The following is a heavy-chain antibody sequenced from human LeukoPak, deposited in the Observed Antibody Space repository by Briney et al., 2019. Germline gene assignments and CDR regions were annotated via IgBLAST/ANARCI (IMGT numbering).Heavy chain of an antibody. V-gene: IGHV1-69*16. CDR3: AGGLIRGVIRPHYYYAMDV. Sequence: GASVKVSCKASGGTFSSYTISWVRQAPGQGLEWMGGIIPILRTPNYAQKFQGRVTITADESTTTAHMELSSLRSEDTAVYYCAGGLIRGVIRPHYYYAMDVWGKGTTVTVSS. J-gene: IGHJ6*04. CDR1: GGTFSSYT. D-gene: IGHD3-10*01. CDR2: IIPILRTP.